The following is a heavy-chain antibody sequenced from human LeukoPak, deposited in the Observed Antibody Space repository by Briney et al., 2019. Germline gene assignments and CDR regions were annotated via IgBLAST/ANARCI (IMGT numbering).Heavy chain of an antibody. Sequence: SESVSLTCTVSGGSVRNYHWSWIRQAPGKGLEWVGYISYTGSHKYNPSLKSRVTISVDTSKNQFTLELSSVTAADTAFYYCARHPLLVGITFHAAFDIWGLGTMVTVSS. V-gene: IGHV4-59*08. J-gene: IGHJ3*02. CDR2: ISYTGSH. D-gene: IGHD2/OR15-2a*01. CDR1: GGSVRNYH. CDR3: ARHPLLVGITFHAAFDI.